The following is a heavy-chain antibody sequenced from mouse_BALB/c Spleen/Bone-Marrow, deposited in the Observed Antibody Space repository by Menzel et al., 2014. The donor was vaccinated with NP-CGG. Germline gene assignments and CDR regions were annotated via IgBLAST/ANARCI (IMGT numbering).Heavy chain of an antibody. CDR1: GFSLTSYG. J-gene: IGHJ1*01. V-gene: IGHV2-9*02. CDR3: AXXXXXXXXXXF. CDR2: IWAGGGT. Sequence: GKWMGSGPGLGQPSQSLSITCTVSGFSLTSYGVHWVRQPPGKGLEWLGVIWAGGGTNYYSALMSRLSISRDHSKSQVFLKMNSLQXDDTAMYFCAXXXXXXXXXXFWSAATTATVSS.